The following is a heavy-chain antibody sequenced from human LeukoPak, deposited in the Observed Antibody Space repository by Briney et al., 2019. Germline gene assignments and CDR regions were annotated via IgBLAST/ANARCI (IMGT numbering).Heavy chain of an antibody. J-gene: IGHJ4*02. CDR3: ARDPNRQWLVTDDY. CDR1: GFTFSSYG. V-gene: IGHV3-21*01. Sequence: PGGSLRLSCAASGFTFSSYGMHWVRQAPGKGLEWVSSISSSSSYIYYADSVKGRFTISRDNAKNSLYLQMNSLRAEDTAVYYCARDPNRQWLVTDDYWGQGTLVTVSS. CDR2: ISSSSSYI. D-gene: IGHD6-19*01.